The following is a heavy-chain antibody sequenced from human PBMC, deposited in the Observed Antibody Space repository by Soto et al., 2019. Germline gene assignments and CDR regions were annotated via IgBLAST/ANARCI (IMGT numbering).Heavy chain of an antibody. D-gene: IGHD2-8*02. J-gene: IGHJ4*02. CDR3: ARDCNLALVPPAYFES. CDR2: IYYTGTA. V-gene: IGHV4-39*02. Sequence: QLQLQEAGPGLVKHSETLFLTCTVYNGSVLTSIYYLAWARHPPGKGLEWIATIYYTGTANYNPSLQRRVTSSIVTSKNQYSLNLKSVTDADTAVYYCARDCNLALVPPAYFESWGQGTLVTVPS. CDR1: NGSVLTSIYY.